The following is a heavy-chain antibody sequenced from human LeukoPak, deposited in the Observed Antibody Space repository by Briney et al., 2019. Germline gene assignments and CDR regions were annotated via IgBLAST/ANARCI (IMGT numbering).Heavy chain of an antibody. D-gene: IGHD5-24*01. CDR1: GFTFSRYW. CDR2: INPDGSTT. Sequence: GESLRLSCAASGFTFSRYWIHWVRQAPGKGLEWVSRINPDGSTTTYADSVKGRFTISRDNSKNTLYLQMNSLRAEDTAVYYCAKGGDGYNYGSYFDYWGQGTLVTVSS. V-gene: IGHV3-74*01. CDR3: AKGGDGYNYGSYFDY. J-gene: IGHJ4*02.